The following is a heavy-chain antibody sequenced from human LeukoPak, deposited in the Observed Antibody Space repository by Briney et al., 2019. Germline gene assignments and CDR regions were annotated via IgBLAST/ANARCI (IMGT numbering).Heavy chain of an antibody. CDR3: ARDRCSSTSCYRAFDI. J-gene: IGHJ3*02. Sequence: GGSLRLSCAASGFTFSSHSMNWVRQAPGKGLEWVSSISSSSSYIYYADSVKGRFTISRDNAKNSLYLQMNSLRAEDTAVYYCARDRCSSTSCYRAFDIWGQGTMVTVSS. D-gene: IGHD2-2*01. CDR1: GFTFSSHS. CDR2: ISSSSSYI. V-gene: IGHV3-21*01.